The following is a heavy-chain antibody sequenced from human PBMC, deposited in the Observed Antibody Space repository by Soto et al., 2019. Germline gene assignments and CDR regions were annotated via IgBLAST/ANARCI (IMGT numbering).Heavy chain of an antibody. J-gene: IGHJ4*02. V-gene: IGHV4-39*01. CDR3: ARPHGDPLGY. CDR2: ISYSRST. Sequence: QLQLQELGPGLVKPSETLSLTCTVSGGSISSSSYYWGWIRQPPGKGLDWIGSISYSRSTYYNPSLKSRATVSVDTSKNQFSLELTSVTAADTAVYYCARPHGDPLGYWGQGTLVTVSS. CDR1: GGSISSSSYY. D-gene: IGHD4-17*01.